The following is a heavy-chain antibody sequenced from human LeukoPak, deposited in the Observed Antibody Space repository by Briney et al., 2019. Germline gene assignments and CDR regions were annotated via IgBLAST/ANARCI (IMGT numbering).Heavy chain of an antibody. Sequence: ASVKVSCKASGYTFTSYGISWVRQAPGQGLEWMGWISAYNGNTNHAQKLQGRVTMTTDTSTSTAYMELRSLRSDDTAVYYCARVGPAGLRFLEWLLYLDYWGQGTLVTVSS. CDR1: GYTFTSYG. CDR2: ISAYNGNT. CDR3: ARVGPAGLRFLEWLLYLDY. J-gene: IGHJ4*02. D-gene: IGHD3-3*01. V-gene: IGHV1-18*01.